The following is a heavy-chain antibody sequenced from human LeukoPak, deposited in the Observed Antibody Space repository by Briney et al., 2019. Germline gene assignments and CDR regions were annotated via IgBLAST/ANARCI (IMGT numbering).Heavy chain of an antibody. D-gene: IGHD4-17*01. CDR3: ARTDGDYVKAFDI. Sequence: SETLPLTCTVSGGSISSSSYYCGWIRQPPGKGLVWIGSIYYSGSTYYNPSLKSRVTISVDTSKNQFSLKLSSVTAADTAVYYCARTDGDYVKAFDIWGQGTMVTVSS. V-gene: IGHV4-39*01. CDR1: GGSISSSSYY. J-gene: IGHJ3*02. CDR2: IYYSGST.